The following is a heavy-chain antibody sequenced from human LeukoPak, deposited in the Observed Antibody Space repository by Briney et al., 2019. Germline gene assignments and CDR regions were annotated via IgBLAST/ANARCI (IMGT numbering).Heavy chain of an antibody. D-gene: IGHD3-22*01. V-gene: IGHV1-69*04. CDR1: GGTFSSYA. CDR3: ARVGRGSGYAY. CDR2: IIPILGIA. J-gene: IGHJ4*02. Sequence: SVKVSCKASGGTFSSYAISWVRQAPGQGLEWMGRIIPILGIANYAQKFQGRVTITADKSTSTAYMELSSLRSEDTAVYYCARVGRGSGYAYWGQGTLVTVSS.